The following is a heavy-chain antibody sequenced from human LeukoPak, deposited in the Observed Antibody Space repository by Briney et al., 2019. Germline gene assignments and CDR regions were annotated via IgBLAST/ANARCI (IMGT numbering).Heavy chain of an antibody. D-gene: IGHD2-2*01. CDR2: INPSGGST. CDR3: ARSRDSYGMDV. J-gene: IGHJ6*02. V-gene: IGHV1-46*01. CDR1: GYTFTISF. Sequence: ASVTVSCKASGYTFTISFIHWVRQAPGQGLEWMGIINPSGGSTSYAQKFQDRVTMTRDTSTSTVYMELSSLRSEDTAVYYCARSRDSYGMDVWGQGTTVTVSS.